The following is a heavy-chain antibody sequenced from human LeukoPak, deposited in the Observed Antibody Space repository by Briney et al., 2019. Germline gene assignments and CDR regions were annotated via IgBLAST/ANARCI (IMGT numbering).Heavy chain of an antibody. CDR3: ARGRGSWYGVYFDY. CDR1: GFTFSSYW. V-gene: IGHV3-7*01. D-gene: IGHD6-13*01. Sequence: GGSLRLSCAASGFTFSSYWMSWVRQAPGKGLEWVANIKQDGSEKYYVDSVKGRFTISRDNAKNSLYLQMNSLRTEDTAVYYCARGRGSWYGVYFDYWGQGTLVTVSS. CDR2: IKQDGSEK. J-gene: IGHJ4*02.